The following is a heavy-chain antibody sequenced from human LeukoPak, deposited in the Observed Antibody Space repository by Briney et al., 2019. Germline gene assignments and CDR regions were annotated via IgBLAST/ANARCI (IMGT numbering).Heavy chain of an antibody. CDR1: VYIFTSYY. CDR2: INPSGGST. J-gene: IGHJ4*02. CDR3: ARTTYYYDSSGYDYYFDY. V-gene: IGHV1-46*01. D-gene: IGHD3-22*01. Sequence: GASVKVSCKSSVYIFTSYYMHWVRQAPGQGLEWMAIINPSGGSTSYAQKFQGRVTMTRDTSTSTVYMELSSLRSEDTAVYYCARTTYYYDSSGYDYYFDYWGQGTLVTVSS.